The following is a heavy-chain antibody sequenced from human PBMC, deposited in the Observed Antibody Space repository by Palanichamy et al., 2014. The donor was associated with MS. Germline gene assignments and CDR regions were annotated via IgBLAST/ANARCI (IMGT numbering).Heavy chain of an antibody. D-gene: IGHD1-20*01. CDR3: ATQFNFLFDY. Sequence: QVQLQESGPGLVRPSQTLSLTCTVSGGSVTSGGYLWSWVRQTPGKGLEWIGYISYSGNDYYNPSLRGRVSISADTSKNQFSLKLSSVTAADTAVYFCATQFNFLFDYWGQGILVAVSS. V-gene: IGHV4-30-4*01. CDR2: ISYSGND. J-gene: IGHJ4*02. CDR1: GGSVTSGGYL.